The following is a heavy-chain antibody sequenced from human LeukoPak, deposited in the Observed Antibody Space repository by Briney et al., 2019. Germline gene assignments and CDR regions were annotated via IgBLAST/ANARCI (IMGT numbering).Heavy chain of an antibody. J-gene: IGHJ4*02. D-gene: IGHD3-10*01. CDR3: ARDARYGSGSYYDY. CDR1: GGSISSSNW. Sequence: SGTLSLTCAVSGGSISSSNWWSWVRQPPGKGLEWIGEIYHSGSTNHNPSLKSRVTISVDKSKNQFSLRLSSVTAADTAVYYCARDARYGSGSYYDYWGQGTLVTVSS. V-gene: IGHV4-4*02. CDR2: IYHSGST.